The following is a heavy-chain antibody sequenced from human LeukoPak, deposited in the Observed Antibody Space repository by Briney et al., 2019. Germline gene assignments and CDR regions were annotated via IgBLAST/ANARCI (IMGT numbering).Heavy chain of an antibody. CDR1: GGPISSSSYY. J-gene: IGHJ4*02. CDR2: IYYSGST. Sequence: SETLSLTCTVSGGPISSSSYYWGWIRQPPRKGLEWLGSIYYSGSTYYNPSLKSRVTISVDTSKNQFSLKLSSVTAADTAAYYCARHAHCGGDCYPYYFDYWGQGTLVTVSS. V-gene: IGHV4-39*01. CDR3: ARHAHCGGDCYPYYFDY. D-gene: IGHD2-21*02.